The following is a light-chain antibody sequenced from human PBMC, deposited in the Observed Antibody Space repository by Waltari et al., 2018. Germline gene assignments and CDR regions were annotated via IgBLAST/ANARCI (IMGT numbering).Light chain of an antibody. CDR2: FHT. CDR3: QAYDSSVSAWV. CDR1: SSNIGAGYD. V-gene: IGLV1-40*01. Sequence: QSVLTQPPSVSGAPGQSITISCTGSSSNIGAGYDVHWYQHLPGTAPKLLILFHTSRPSAVPDRCSCSKSGTSASLAITGLQAEDDADYYCQAYDSSVSAWVFGGGTKLTVV. J-gene: IGLJ3*02.